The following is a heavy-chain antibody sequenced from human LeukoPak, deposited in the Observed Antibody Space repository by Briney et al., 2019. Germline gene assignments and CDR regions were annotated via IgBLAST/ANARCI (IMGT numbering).Heavy chain of an antibody. Sequence: GGSLRLSCAASGSTFSSYAMSWVRQAPGKGLEWVSAISGSGGSTYYADSVKGRFTISRDNSKNTLYLQMNSLRAEDTAVYYCAKGRGATKGYYYYYMDVWGKGTTVTVSS. CDR3: AKGRGATKGYYYYYMDV. CDR1: GSTFSSYA. J-gene: IGHJ6*03. V-gene: IGHV3-23*01. D-gene: IGHD1-26*01. CDR2: ISGSGGST.